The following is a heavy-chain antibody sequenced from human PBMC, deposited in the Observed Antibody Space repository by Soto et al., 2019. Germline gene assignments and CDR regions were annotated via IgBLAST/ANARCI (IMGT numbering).Heavy chain of an antibody. Sequence: SVTLSLTCPFAGGSVSSGRYYWSWIRPPPGKGLEWIGYIYYSGSTNYNPSLRSRVTISVDTSKNQFSLKLSSVTAADTAVYYCGRDYSSSSPGWFAPWGQGTLVPISS. V-gene: IGHV4-61*01. CDR3: GRDYSSSSPGWFAP. J-gene: IGHJ5*02. D-gene: IGHD6-6*01. CDR1: GGSVSSGRYY. CDR2: IYYSGST.